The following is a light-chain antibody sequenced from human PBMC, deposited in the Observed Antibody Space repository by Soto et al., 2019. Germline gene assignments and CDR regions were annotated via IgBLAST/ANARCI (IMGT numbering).Light chain of an antibody. J-gene: IGKJ1*01. Sequence: VTLAGSPLSKYIGDRVTITCRASQTISRWLAWYQQKPGKAPKLLIYKASTLENGVPSRFRGGGSGTDFTLTISFLQAEDATTYCCQKYAFAPRTFGQGTKVDI. CDR2: KAS. CDR3: QKYAFAPRT. CDR1: QTISRW. V-gene: IGKV1-5*03.